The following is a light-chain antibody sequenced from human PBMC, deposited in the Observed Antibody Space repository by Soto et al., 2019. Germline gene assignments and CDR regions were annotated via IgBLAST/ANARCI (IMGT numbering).Light chain of an antibody. V-gene: IGKV3-15*01. CDR2: RAS. J-gene: IGKJ2*01. CDR3: HQYDTYMYA. Sequence: EIVMTQSPPTLSVSPGERATLSCRASQSISTNVAWFQQKPGQAPSLLIFRASIRASGVPARFSGSGSGTEFTLTISSLQSEDFAVYYCHQYDTYMYAFGQGTKLEI. CDR1: QSISTN.